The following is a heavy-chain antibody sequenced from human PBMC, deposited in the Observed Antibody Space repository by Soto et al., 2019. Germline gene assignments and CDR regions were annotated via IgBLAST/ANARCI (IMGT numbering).Heavy chain of an antibody. CDR3: TTWLTAHFDY. CDR2: ISDSVTGNT. Sequence: LXRSGAGAGVTFRHYTVAWVLQAPGMGLEWISTISDSVTGNTHYKDSVRGRFTIYREDSRDTMYLQMDSLRSEDTATYYCTTWLTAHFDYCGQRTVVTVSS. V-gene: IGHV3-23*01. J-gene: IGHJ4*02. D-gene: IGHD2-21*02. CDR1: GVTFRHYT.